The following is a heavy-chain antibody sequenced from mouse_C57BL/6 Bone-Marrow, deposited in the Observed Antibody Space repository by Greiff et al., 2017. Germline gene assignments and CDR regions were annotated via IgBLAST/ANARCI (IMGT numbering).Heavy chain of an antibody. D-gene: IGHD1-1*01. CDR1: GYTFTAYY. Sequence: QVQLQQSGAELVRPGASVKLSCKASGYTFTAYYITWVNKRPGQGLAWIARIYPGSGNTYYTAKFKGKATLTAEKSSSTAYMQLSSLTSEDSAVYFCARSYWAYWGQGTLVTVSA. CDR2: IYPGSGNT. CDR3: ARSYWAY. V-gene: IGHV1-76*01. J-gene: IGHJ3*01.